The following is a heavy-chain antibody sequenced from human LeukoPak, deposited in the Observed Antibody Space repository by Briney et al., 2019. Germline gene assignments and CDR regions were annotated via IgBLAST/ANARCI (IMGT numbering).Heavy chain of an antibody. D-gene: IGHD3-3*01. Sequence: SETLSLTCTVSGGSISSSSYYWGWIRQPPGKGLEWIGSIIYSGSTNYNPSLKSRVTISVDTSKNQFSLKLNSVTAADTAVYYCVSGKYYDFWSDHYLQHIDYWGQGALVTVSS. CDR3: VSGKYYDFWSDHYLQHIDY. V-gene: IGHV4-39*07. CDR2: IIYSGST. J-gene: IGHJ4*02. CDR1: GGSISSSSYY.